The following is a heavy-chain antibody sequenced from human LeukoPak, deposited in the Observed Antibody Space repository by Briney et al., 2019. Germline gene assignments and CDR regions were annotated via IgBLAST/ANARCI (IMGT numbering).Heavy chain of an antibody. CDR3: AGSSSWSGSSGRYLDS. J-gene: IGHJ4*02. D-gene: IGHD6-13*01. Sequence: SETLSLTCTVSGGSISSYWWSWIRQSPGKGLEWIGYMYYSGSTNYNPSLKSRVTISIDTSNNQFALKMSSVTTADTAVYYCAGSSSWSGSSGRYLDSGGKETLVTVS. CDR2: MYYSGST. CDR1: GGSISSYW. V-gene: IGHV4-59*01.